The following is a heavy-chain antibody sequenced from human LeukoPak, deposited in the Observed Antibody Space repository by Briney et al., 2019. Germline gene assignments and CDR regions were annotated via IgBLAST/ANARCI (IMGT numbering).Heavy chain of an antibody. J-gene: IGHJ5*02. CDR2: IKQDGSQT. CDR1: GFTFSNYW. D-gene: IGHD2-15*01. CDR3: ARPPLGYCTGGSCSFDP. V-gene: IGHV3-7*01. Sequence: GGSLRLSCATSGFTFSNYWMNWVRQAPGKGLEWVATIKQDGSQTYYVDSVKGRFTISRDNAKNSLYLQISNLRGEDTAVYYCARPPLGYCTGGSCSFDPWGQGTLVTVSS.